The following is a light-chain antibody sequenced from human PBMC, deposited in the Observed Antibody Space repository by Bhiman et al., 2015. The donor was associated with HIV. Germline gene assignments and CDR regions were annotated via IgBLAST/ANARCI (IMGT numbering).Light chain of an antibody. V-gene: IGLV1-44*01. J-gene: IGLJ1*01. CDR1: SSNIGSKT. CDR3: SSYAGSNTPYV. CDR2: AND. Sequence: QSVLTQPPSASATPGQRVTISCSGSSSNIGSKTVNWYQLLPGTTPKVLIYANDQRPSGVPDRFSGSKSANTASLTVSGLLAEDEADYYCSSYAGSNTPYVFGTGTKVTV.